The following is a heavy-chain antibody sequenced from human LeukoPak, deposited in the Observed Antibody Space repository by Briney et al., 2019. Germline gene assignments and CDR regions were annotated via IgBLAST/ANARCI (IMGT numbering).Heavy chain of an antibody. CDR3: AIVGATRPLDY. Sequence: ASVKVSCKASGYTFTSYGISWVRQAPGQGLEWMGWISAYNGNTNYAQKFQGRVTITADKSTSTAYMELSSLRSEDTAVYYCAIVGATRPLDYWGQGTLVTVSS. J-gene: IGHJ4*02. CDR1: GYTFTSYG. V-gene: IGHV1-18*01. CDR2: ISAYNGNT. D-gene: IGHD1-26*01.